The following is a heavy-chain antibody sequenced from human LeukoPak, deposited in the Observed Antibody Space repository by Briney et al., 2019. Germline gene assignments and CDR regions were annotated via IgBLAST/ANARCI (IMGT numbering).Heavy chain of an antibody. CDR2: IYTSGST. D-gene: IGHD2-15*01. Sequence: SETLSLTCTVSGGSISIYYWSWIRQPAGKGLEWIGRIYTSGSTNYNPSLKSRVTMSVDTSKNQFSLKLSSVTAADTAVYYRARDPLGYCSGGSCYSDYWGQGTLVTVSS. CDR1: GGSISIYY. CDR3: ARDPLGYCSGGSCYSDY. V-gene: IGHV4-4*07. J-gene: IGHJ4*02.